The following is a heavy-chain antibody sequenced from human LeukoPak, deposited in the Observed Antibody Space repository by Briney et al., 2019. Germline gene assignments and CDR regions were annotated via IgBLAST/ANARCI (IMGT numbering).Heavy chain of an antibody. CDR2: ISSSSSHK. CDR3: ARRPASRIAARGDY. CDR1: GFSFSSYS. Sequence: GGSLRLSCAASGFSFSSYSMNWVRQAPGKGLEWVSSISSSSSHKYYADSVKGRFTISRDNAKNSLYLQMNSLRAEDTAVYYCARRPASRIAARGDYWGQGTLVTVSS. J-gene: IGHJ4*02. V-gene: IGHV3-21*01. D-gene: IGHD6-13*01.